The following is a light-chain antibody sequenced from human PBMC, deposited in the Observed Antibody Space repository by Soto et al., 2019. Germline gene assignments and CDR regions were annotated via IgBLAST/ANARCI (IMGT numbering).Light chain of an antibody. V-gene: IGKV3-15*01. CDR1: QSVSSN. Sequence: EIVMTQSPATLSVSPWEGAALSCRASQSVSSNLAWYQQKPGQAPRLLIYGASTRATGIPARFSGSGSGTDFTLTISGLEPEDFSVYYCQQRDKWPITFGQGTRLEIK. CDR3: QQRDKWPIT. CDR2: GAS. J-gene: IGKJ5*01.